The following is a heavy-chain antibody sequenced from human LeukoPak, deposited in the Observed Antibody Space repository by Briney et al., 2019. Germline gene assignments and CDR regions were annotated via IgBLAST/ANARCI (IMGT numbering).Heavy chain of an antibody. V-gene: IGHV3-64*02. J-gene: IGHJ4*02. Sequence: PGGSLRPSCAASGFTFSNSAMYWVRQAPGKGLEYVSVISTDGSRIYYADSVKGRFTISRDNSKNTLYLQMGSLRAEDMAVYYCTRGLAISTSGWYDTFDYWGQGALVTVSS. D-gene: IGHD6-19*01. CDR3: TRGLAISTSGWYDTFDY. CDR2: ISTDGSRI. CDR1: GFTFSNSA.